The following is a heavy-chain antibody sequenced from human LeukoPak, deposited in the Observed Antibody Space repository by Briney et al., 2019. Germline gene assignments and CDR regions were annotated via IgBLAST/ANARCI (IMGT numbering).Heavy chain of an antibody. V-gene: IGHV3-21*01. CDR2: ISRTGNYI. Sequence: PGGSLRLSCAASGFTFSGYNMNWVRQAPGKGLEWVSSISRTGNYIYYADSVKGRFTISRDNAQNSLFLQMNSLRVEDTAVYYCARVLETDCSGGSCYSGLDYWGQGTLVTVSS. D-gene: IGHD2-15*01. CDR3: ARVLETDCSGGSCYSGLDY. CDR1: GFTFSGYN. J-gene: IGHJ4*02.